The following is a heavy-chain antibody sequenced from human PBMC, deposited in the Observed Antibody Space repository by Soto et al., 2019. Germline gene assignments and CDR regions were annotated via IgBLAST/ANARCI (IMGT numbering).Heavy chain of an antibody. CDR1: GFTFSSYG. CDR3: ARSVVVDAFDI. CDR2: IWYDGSNK. J-gene: IGHJ3*02. V-gene: IGHV3-33*01. Sequence: QVQLVESGGGVVQPGRSLRLSCAASGFTFSSYGMHWVRQAPGKGLEWVAVIWYDGSNKYYADSVKGRFTISRDNSKNTLYLQMNSLRAEDTAVYYCARSVVVDAFDIWGQGTMVTVSS. D-gene: IGHD2-15*01.